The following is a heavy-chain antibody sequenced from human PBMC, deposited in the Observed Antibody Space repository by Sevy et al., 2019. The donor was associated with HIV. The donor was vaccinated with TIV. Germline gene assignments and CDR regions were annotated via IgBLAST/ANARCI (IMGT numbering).Heavy chain of an antibody. V-gene: IGHV3-9*01. CDR2: IRWSGDSV. Sequence: GGSLRLSCKTSGFTFDEHAMHWVRQGPGKGLEWVSGIRWSGDSVAYADSVQGRFTISRDNIKSPLSLQMDSLRPEDTAVYFCAKSKVASVYHYYGLDVWGQGTAVTVSS. CDR3: AKSKVASVYHYYGLDV. CDR1: GFTFDEHA. J-gene: IGHJ6*02.